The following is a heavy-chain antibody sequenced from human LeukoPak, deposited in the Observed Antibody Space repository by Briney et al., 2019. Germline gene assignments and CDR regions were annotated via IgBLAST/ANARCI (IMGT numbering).Heavy chain of an antibody. J-gene: IGHJ4*02. D-gene: IGHD2-2*01. CDR3: GVAGGDCSSTSCYSENPYLDY. CDR1: EYTFTTNY. V-gene: IGHV1-46*01. CDR2: IDPSGGYT. Sequence: GASVKVSCKASEYTFTTNYMHWVRQSPGHGLEWMGLIDPSGGYTTYTQKFQGRVTMTRDTSTSTVFMELSSLRSEDTAVYYCGVAGGDCSSTSCYSENPYLDYWGQGTLVTVSS.